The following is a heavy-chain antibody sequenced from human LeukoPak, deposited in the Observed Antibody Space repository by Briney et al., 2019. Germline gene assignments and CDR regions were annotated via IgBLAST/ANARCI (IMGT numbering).Heavy chain of an antibody. V-gene: IGHV3-7*01. CDR2: IKQDGSDK. J-gene: IGHJ5*02. Sequence: GRSLRLSCAASGFTFSSYGMHWVRQAPGKGLEWVANIKQDGSDKKYVDSVKGRFTISRDNAKNSLYLQMNSLRVEDTAVYYCGVYSGSSAVDHWGQGSLVTVSS. CDR1: GFTFSSYG. CDR3: GVYSGSSAVDH. D-gene: IGHD1-26*01.